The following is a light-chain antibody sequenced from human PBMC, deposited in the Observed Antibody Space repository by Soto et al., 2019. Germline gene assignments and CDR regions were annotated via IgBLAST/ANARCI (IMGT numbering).Light chain of an antibody. CDR1: SSDIGRYNY. V-gene: IGLV2-14*01. J-gene: IGLJ3*02. CDR3: TSYTSNTTRV. Sequence: QSVLTQPAAVSGPPGQSITISCTGTSSDIGRYNYVSWYQQHPGKAPKLVIYEVRNRPSGISNRFSASKSGNTASLTISGLQAEDEADYYCTSYTSNTTRVFGGGTKLTVL. CDR2: EVR.